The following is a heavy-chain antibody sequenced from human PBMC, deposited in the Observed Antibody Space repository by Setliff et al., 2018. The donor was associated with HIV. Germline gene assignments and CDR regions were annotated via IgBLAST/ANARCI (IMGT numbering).Heavy chain of an antibody. CDR3: VRGTLDF. J-gene: IGHJ4*02. Sequence: PGESLKISCIASGFSFNNYYMTWVRQAPGKGLEWVSYISTSGSTIYYADSVRGRFTASRDNGKNSLFLQMNSLRAGDTAVYYCVRGTLDFWGQGNLVTVSS. CDR1: GFSFNNYY. CDR2: ISTSGSTI. V-gene: IGHV3-48*01.